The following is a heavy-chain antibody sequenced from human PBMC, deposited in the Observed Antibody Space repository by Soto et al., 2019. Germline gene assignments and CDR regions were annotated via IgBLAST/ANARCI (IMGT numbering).Heavy chain of an antibody. J-gene: IGHJ4*02. Sequence: SETLSLTCTVSGGSISSGGYYWSWIRQHPGKGLEWIGYINHSGSTNYNPSLKSRVTISVDTSKNQFSLKLSSVTAADTAVYYCARVASGYSYGYFDDYWGQGTLVTVSS. V-gene: IGHV4-31*03. CDR3: ARVASGYSYGYFDDY. CDR2: INHSGST. D-gene: IGHD5-18*01. CDR1: GGSISSGGYY.